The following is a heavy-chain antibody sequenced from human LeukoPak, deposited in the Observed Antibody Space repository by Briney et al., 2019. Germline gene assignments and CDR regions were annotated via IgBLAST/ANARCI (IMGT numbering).Heavy chain of an antibody. D-gene: IGHD2-15*01. J-gene: IGHJ4*02. Sequence: GGSLRLSCAASGFTFDDYAMHWVRQAPGKGLEWVSGISWNSGTIGYADSVKGRFTISRDNSKNTLYLQMNSLRAEDTAVYYCAKDARPYCSGGSCPFDYWGQGTLVTVSS. V-gene: IGHV3-9*01. CDR2: ISWNSGTI. CDR1: GFTFDDYA. CDR3: AKDARPYCSGGSCPFDY.